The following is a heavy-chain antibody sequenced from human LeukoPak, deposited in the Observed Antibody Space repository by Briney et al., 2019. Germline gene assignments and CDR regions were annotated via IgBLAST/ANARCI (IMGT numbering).Heavy chain of an antibody. CDR3: AKWGPWRVDS. Sequence: GGSLRLSCAASGFTFNTYWMGWVRQAPGKGLEFVAILKKDGSEQYYVDSVKGRFTVSRDNAKSSLFLQMDSLRAEDTAVYSCAKWGPWRVDSWGQGALVTVSS. D-gene: IGHD1-26*01. V-gene: IGHV3-7*01. CDR2: LKKDGSEQ. CDR1: GFTFNTYW. J-gene: IGHJ4*02.